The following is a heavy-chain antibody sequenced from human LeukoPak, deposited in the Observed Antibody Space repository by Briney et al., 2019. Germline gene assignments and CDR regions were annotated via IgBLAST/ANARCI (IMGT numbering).Heavy chain of an antibody. CDR2: INRRGHT. D-gene: IGHD2-21*02. J-gene: IGHJ4*02. CDR1: GFTFDRFT. Sequence: GGSLRLSCAASGFTFDRFTIHWVRQTPGKGLEWVSLINRRGHTFYADSVKGRFTISRDNSRNSVFLQMNSLRPEDTASYHCAKEVDCPSDCLFFHSWGQGTLVTVSS. CDR3: AKEVDCPSDCLFFHS. V-gene: IGHV3-43*01.